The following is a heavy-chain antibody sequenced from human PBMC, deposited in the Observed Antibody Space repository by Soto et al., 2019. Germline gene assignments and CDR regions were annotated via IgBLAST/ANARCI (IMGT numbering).Heavy chain of an antibody. V-gene: IGHV3-9*01. CDR3: AKDLSSSWYTGDNWFDP. J-gene: IGHJ5*02. CDR2: ISWNSGSI. Sequence: PGGSLRLSCAAPGFTFDDYAMHWVRQAPGKGLEWVSGISWNSGSIGYADSVKGRFTISRDNAKNSPYLQMNSLRAEDTALYYCAKDLSSSWYTGDNWFDPWGQGTLVTVSS. D-gene: IGHD6-13*01. CDR1: GFTFDDYA.